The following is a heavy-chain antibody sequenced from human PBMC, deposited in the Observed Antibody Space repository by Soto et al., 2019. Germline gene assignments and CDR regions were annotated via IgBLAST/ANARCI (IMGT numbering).Heavy chain of an antibody. CDR1: GFTFSSYS. Sequence: GGSLRLSCAASGFTFSSYSMNWVRQAPGKGLEWVSYISSSSSTIYYADSVKGRFTISRDNAKNSLYLQMNSLRAEDTAVYYCSREGRPLNWFNPWGQGTLVTVFS. CDR3: SREGRPLNWFNP. V-gene: IGHV3-48*01. J-gene: IGHJ5*02. CDR2: ISSSSSTI.